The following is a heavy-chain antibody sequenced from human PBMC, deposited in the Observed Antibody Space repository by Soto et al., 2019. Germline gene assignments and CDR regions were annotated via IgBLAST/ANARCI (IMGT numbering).Heavy chain of an antibody. J-gene: IGHJ4*02. Sequence: QVQLQESGPGLVKPSETLSLTCTVSGGSVTGASYYWSWIRQPPGKGLEWIGYIYYSGSTNYNTPLKRRVTISVDTSKNQISLKLNSVTAADTAVYYCARDQGIAVAVFDYWGQGTLVTVSS. D-gene: IGHD6-19*01. V-gene: IGHV4-61*01. CDR2: IYYSGST. CDR3: ARDQGIAVAVFDY. CDR1: GGSVTGASYY.